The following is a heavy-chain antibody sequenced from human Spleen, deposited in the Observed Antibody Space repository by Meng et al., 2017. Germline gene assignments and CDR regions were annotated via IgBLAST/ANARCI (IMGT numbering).Heavy chain of an antibody. CDR1: GFAFSSYW. CDR3: ARDLYYHDSSGLFGSGMDV. J-gene: IGHJ6*02. V-gene: IGHV3-48*03. Sequence: GESLKISCAGSGFAFSSYWMIWVRQAPGKGLEWVSYISSTGTTIYYADSVKGRFTISRDNAKNSVYLQMNSLRAEDTAVYYCARDLYYHDSSGLFGSGMDVWGQGTAVTVSS. CDR2: ISSTGTTI. D-gene: IGHD3-22*01.